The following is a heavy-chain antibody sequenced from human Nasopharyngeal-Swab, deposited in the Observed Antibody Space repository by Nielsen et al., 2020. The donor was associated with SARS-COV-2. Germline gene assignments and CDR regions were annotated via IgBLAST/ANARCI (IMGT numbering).Heavy chain of an antibody. Sequence: GESLKISCAAPGFTFSGYAMHWVRQAPGKGLEWVALISYDGSSKYYADSVKGRFTISRDNSKNTLYLQMNSLRAEDTAVYYCARTAVNLYYFDYWGQGTLVTVSS. V-gene: IGHV3-30-3*01. D-gene: IGHD4-11*01. J-gene: IGHJ4*02. CDR3: ARTAVNLYYFDY. CDR1: GFTFSGYA. CDR2: ISYDGSSK.